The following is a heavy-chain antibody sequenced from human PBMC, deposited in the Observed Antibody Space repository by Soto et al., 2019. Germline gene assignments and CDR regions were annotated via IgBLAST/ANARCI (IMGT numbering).Heavy chain of an antibody. Sequence: QVQLQESGPGLVKPSQTLSLTCTVSAGSISSGDYYLSWIRQPPGKGLEWIGYIYNSGITYYNPSLNSRVILLVDTSNKKFSLKLSSVNAADTDVYYCDRDFPDFGMDVWGKGTTVTVSS. CDR1: AGSISSGDYY. J-gene: IGHJ6*04. V-gene: IGHV4-30-4*01. CDR3: DRDFPDFGMDV. D-gene: IGHD3-3*01. CDR2: IYNSGIT.